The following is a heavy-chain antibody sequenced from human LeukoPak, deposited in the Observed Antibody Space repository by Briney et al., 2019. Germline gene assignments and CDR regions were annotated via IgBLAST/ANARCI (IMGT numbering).Heavy chain of an antibody. CDR2: ISAYNGNT. V-gene: IGHV1-18*01. J-gene: IGHJ4*02. CDR3: ARDLASPTYGSIFDH. CDR1: GYTFTSYG. Sequence: ASVKVSCKASGYTFTSYGISWVRQAPGQGLEWMGWISAYNGNTNYAQKLQGRVTMTTDTSTSTAYMELRSLRSDDTAVYYCARDLASPTYGSIFDHWGQGTLVTVSS. D-gene: IGHD3-10*01.